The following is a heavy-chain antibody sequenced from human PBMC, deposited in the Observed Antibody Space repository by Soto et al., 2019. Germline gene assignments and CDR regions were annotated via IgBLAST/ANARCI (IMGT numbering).Heavy chain of an antibody. CDR1: GGTFNSYD. J-gene: IGHJ5*02. Sequence: RASVKVSCKASGGTFNSYDINWVRQAPGQGLEWMGGIIPIVETPKYAQKFQGRVTITADESTNTVYTELSSLRSEDTAMYYCARLSRPNYYDTSGFFKDNWFDPWGQGTLVTVSS. D-gene: IGHD3-22*01. CDR3: ARLSRPNYYDTSGFFKDNWFDP. CDR2: IIPIVETP. V-gene: IGHV1-69*13.